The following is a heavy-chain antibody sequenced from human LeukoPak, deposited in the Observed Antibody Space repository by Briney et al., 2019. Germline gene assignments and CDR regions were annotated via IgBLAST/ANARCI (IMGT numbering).Heavy chain of an antibody. CDR2: INHSGST. J-gene: IGHJ4*02. Sequence: SETLSLTCTVSGGSISSSGYYWSWIRQPPGKGLEWIGEINHSGSTNYNPSLKSRVNISVDTSKNQFSLRLSSVTVADTAVYYCARLWSFSGWYLDDYWGQGTLVTVSS. V-gene: IGHV4-39*07. CDR3: ARLWSFSGWYLDDY. D-gene: IGHD6-19*01. CDR1: GGSISSSGYY.